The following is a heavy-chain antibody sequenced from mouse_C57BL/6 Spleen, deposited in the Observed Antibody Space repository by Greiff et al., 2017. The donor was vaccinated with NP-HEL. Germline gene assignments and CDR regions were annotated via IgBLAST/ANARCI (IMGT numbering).Heavy chain of an antibody. CDR3: ARIGELYYGMSHRYFDV. D-gene: IGHD1-1*01. J-gene: IGHJ1*03. Sequence: QVQLQQPGAELVKPGASVKLSCKASGYTFTSYWMHWVKQRPGQGLEWIGNINPTNGDTNYNAKFKSKATLTVDKSSSTAYMQLSSLTSEDSAVYYGARIGELYYGMSHRYFDVWGTGTTVTVSS. V-gene: IGHV1-53*01. CDR1: GYTFTSYW. CDR2: INPTNGDT.